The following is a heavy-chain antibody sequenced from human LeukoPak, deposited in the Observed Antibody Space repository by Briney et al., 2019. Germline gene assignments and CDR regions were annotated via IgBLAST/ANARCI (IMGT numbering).Heavy chain of an antibody. CDR3: ASLSLGHY. CDR2: IYSGGST. D-gene: IGHD6-6*01. CDR1: GFTVSTNY. Sequence: GGSLRLSCAASGFTVSTNYMSWVRQAPGKGLEWVSVIYSGGSTYYADSVKGRFTISRDTSKNTLSLQMNSLRAEDTAVYYCASLSLGHYWGQGTLVTVSS. J-gene: IGHJ4*02. V-gene: IGHV3-53*01.